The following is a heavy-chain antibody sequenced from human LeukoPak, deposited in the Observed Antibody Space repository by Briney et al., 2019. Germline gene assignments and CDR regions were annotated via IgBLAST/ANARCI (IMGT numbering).Heavy chain of an antibody. Sequence: PGGSLRLSCAASGFTFSSYNMNWVRQAPGKGLEWVSYISASGSNIYYLDSVKGRFTVSRDNAMNSLFLQMDRPRAEDTAVYYCVRVKGTYFDFWGQGTLVTVSS. D-gene: IGHD1-1*01. J-gene: IGHJ4*02. CDR1: GFTFSSYN. CDR3: VRVKGTYFDF. CDR2: ISASGSNI. V-gene: IGHV3-48*01.